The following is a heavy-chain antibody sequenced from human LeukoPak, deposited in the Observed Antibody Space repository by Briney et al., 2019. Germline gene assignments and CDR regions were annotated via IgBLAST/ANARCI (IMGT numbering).Heavy chain of an antibody. CDR1: GYTFTAYS. CDR2: INPNSAGT. Sequence: APVKVSCKTSGYTFTAYSIHWVRPAPGQGLEWMGWINPNSAGTNYAQSFQGRVTMTRDTSISTGYMELSNLTSDDTAVYYCAIRIVSAAPGSWGQGTLVTVSS. D-gene: IGHD2-2*01. CDR3: AIRIVSAAPGS. J-gene: IGHJ5*02. V-gene: IGHV1-2*02.